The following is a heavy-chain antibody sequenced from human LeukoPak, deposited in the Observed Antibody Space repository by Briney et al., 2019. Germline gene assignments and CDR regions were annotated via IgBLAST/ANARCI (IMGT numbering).Heavy chain of an antibody. CDR2: IYYSGST. D-gene: IGHD3-22*01. CDR3: ARHYFDTSAFDF. Sequence: PSESLSLTCNVSGGSISNYFWSWIRQSPGKGLEWIGHIYYSGSTNYNPSLKSRVTISVDTSKNQFSLKLSSVTAADTAVYYCARHYFDTSAFDFWGQGPLVTVSS. CDR1: GGSISNYF. J-gene: IGHJ4*02. V-gene: IGHV4-59*01.